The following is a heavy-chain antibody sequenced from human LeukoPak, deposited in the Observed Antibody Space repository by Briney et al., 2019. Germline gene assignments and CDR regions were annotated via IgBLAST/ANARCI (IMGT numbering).Heavy chain of an antibody. CDR3: ARDHHSRAEGY. Sequence: GGSLRLSCSASGFTFSSYWMSWVRQAPGKGLEWVANIKQDGSEKYYVDSVKGRFTISRDNAKNSLYLQMNSLRAEDTAVYYCARDHHSRAEGYWGQGTLVTVSS. CDR2: IKQDGSEK. D-gene: IGHD6-13*01. V-gene: IGHV3-7*01. CDR1: GFTFSSYW. J-gene: IGHJ4*02.